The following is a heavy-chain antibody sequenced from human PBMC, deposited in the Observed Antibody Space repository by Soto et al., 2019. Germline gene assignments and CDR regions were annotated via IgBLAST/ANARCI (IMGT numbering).Heavy chain of an antibody. CDR1: GFTFSSYA. D-gene: IGHD3-16*02. J-gene: IGHJ3*02. CDR3: AKGDYVWGSYRYSPFHDAFGI. V-gene: IGHV3-23*01. Sequence: GGSLRLSCAASGFTFSSYAMSWVRQAPGKGLEWVSAISGSGGSTYYADSVKGRFTISRDNSKNTLYLQMNSLRAEDTAVYYCAKGDYVWGSYRYSPFHDAFGIWGQGTMVTVSS. CDR2: ISGSGGST.